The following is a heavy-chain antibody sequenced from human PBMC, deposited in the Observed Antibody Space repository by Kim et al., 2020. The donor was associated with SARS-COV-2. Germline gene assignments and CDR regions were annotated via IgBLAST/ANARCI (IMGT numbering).Heavy chain of an antibody. V-gene: IGHV3-64*01. CDR1: GFTFSSHA. CDR3: AGAHRSGYYDY. CDR2: ITSNGVST. J-gene: IGHJ4*02. D-gene: IGHD3-22*01. Sequence: GGSLRLSCAASGFTFSSHAMHWVRQAPGKGLEYVSAITSNGVSTYYANSVKGRFTISRDNSKNTLYLQMGSLRAEDMAVYYCAGAHRSGYYDYWGLGTLVTVSS.